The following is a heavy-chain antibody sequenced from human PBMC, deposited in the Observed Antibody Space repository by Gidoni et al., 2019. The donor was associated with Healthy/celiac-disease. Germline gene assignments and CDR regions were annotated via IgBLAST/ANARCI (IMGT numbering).Heavy chain of an antibody. CDR2: INPNSGGT. CDR1: GSTITGYY. CDR3: ARDRIAVAGRQGAYYYYYGMDV. V-gene: IGHV1-2*02. Sequence: QVQLVQSGAEVKKPGASVKVSCKASGSTITGYYMPWVRQATGKGLEWMGWINPNSGGTNYAQKFQGRVTMTRDTSISTAYMELSRLRSDDTAVYYCARDRIAVAGRQGAYYYYYGMDVWGQETTVTVSS. D-gene: IGHD6-19*01. J-gene: IGHJ6*02.